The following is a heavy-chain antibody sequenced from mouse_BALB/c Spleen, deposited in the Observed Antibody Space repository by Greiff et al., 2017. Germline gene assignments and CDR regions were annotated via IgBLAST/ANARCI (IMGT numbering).Heavy chain of an antibody. CDR1: GYTFTNYW. V-gene: IGHV1-63*02. Sequence: QVQLQQSGAELAKPGASVKISCKASGYTFTNYWLGWVKQRPGHGLEWIGDIYPGGGYTNYNEKFKGKATLTADTSSSTAYMQLSSLTSEDSAVYFCARRENYYGSYWYFDVWGAGTTVTVSS. J-gene: IGHJ1*01. CDR2: IYPGGGYT. D-gene: IGHD1-1*01. CDR3: ARRENYYGSYWYFDV.